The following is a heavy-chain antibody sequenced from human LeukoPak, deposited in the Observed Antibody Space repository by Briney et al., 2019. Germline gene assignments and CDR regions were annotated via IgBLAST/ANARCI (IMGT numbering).Heavy chain of an antibody. D-gene: IGHD1-26*01. CDR1: GGSISSSSYY. J-gene: IGHJ3*02. CDR2: IYYSGST. V-gene: IGHV4-39*01. Sequence: SETLSLTCTVSGGSISSSSYYWGWIRQPPGKGLEWIGSIYYSGSTYYNPSLKSRVTISVDTSKNQFSLKLSSVTAADTAVYYCVRQGNSGTYSSRPRAFDIWGQGTMVTVSS. CDR3: VRQGNSGTYSSRPRAFDI.